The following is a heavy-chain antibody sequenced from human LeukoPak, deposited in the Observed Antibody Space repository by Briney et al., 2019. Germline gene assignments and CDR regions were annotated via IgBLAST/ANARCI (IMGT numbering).Heavy chain of an antibody. CDR2: ISDSGNT. CDR1: GFTLSSYA. V-gene: IGHV3-23*01. J-gene: IGHJ4*02. CDR3: AKAPVTTCRGAYCYPFDY. D-gene: IGHD2-21*01. Sequence: GGSLRLSCAASGFTLSSYAMSWVRQAPGKGLEWVSAISDSGNTYHADSVKGRFTISRDSSKNTLFLQMNRLRPEDAAVYYCAKAPVTTCRGAYCYPFDYWGRGTLVTVSS.